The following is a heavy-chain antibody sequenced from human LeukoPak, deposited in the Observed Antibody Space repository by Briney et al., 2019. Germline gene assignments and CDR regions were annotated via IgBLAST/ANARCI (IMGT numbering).Heavy chain of an antibody. V-gene: IGHV3-30-3*01. J-gene: IGHJ4*02. D-gene: IGHD6-19*01. CDR2: ISYDGSNK. CDR3: ARERLQQWLVRGYLGY. CDR1: GFTFSSYA. Sequence: GGSLRLSCAASGFTFSSYAMHWVRQAPGKGLEWVAVISYDGSNKYYADSVKGRFTISRDNSKNTLYLQMNSPRAEDTALYYCARERLQQWLVRGYLGYWGQGTLVPVSS.